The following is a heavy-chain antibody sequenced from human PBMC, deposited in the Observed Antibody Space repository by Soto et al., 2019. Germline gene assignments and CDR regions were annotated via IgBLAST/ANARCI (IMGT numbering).Heavy chain of an antibody. J-gene: IGHJ6*02. V-gene: IGHV1-69*12. CDR1: GGTFSSYA. Sequence: QVQLVQSGAEVKKPGSSVKVSCKASGGTFSSYAFSWVRQAPGQGLGWMGGIIPIFGTANYAQKFQARVTITADESTSTAYRELSSLRSEDTAVYYCARINLGYSSITGMDVWGQGTTVTVSS. CDR3: ARINLGYSSITGMDV. D-gene: IGHD6-13*01. CDR2: IIPIFGTA.